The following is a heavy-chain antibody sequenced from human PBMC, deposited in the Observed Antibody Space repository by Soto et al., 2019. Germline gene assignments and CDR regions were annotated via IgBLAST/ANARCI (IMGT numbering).Heavy chain of an antibody. CDR3: ARSMTTVVTLDY. J-gene: IGHJ4*02. Sequence: SETLSLTCSVSGGSISSSSYYWGWIRQPPGKGLEWIGSIYYSGSTYYNPSLKSRVTISVDTSKNQFSLKLSSVTAADTAVYYCARSMTTVVTLDYWGQGTLVTVSS. CDR1: GGSISSSSYY. D-gene: IGHD4-17*01. V-gene: IGHV4-39*01. CDR2: IYYSGST.